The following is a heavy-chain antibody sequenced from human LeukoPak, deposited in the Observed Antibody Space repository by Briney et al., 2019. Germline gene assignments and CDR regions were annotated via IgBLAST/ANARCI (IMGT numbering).Heavy chain of an antibody. CDR1: GFTFSNYA. V-gene: IGHV3-23*01. Sequence: PGASLRLSCAASGFTFSNYAMNWVRQAPGKGLEWVSAISGSGGSTYYADSMKGRFTISRDNSKNTLYLQMNSLRAEDTAVYYCAKSPRGYCSGGSCYYLDYWGQGTLVTVSS. D-gene: IGHD2-15*01. CDR2: ISGSGGST. CDR3: AKSPRGYCSGGSCYYLDY. J-gene: IGHJ4*02.